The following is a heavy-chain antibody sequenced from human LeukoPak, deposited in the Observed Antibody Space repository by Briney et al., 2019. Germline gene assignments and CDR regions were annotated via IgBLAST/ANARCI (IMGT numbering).Heavy chain of an antibody. J-gene: IGHJ4*02. D-gene: IGHD3-10*01. CDR2: INHSGST. V-gene: IGHV4-34*01. CDR1: RGSFSGYL. Sequence: SETLSLTCPVYRGSFSGYLWSWLRQPPGKGLEWIGEINHSGSTNYNPSLKSRVTISVDTSKNQFSLKLSSVTAADTAVYYCARRTYYYGSGSYYPGPLDYWGQGTLVTVSS. CDR3: ARRTYYYGSGSYYPGPLDY.